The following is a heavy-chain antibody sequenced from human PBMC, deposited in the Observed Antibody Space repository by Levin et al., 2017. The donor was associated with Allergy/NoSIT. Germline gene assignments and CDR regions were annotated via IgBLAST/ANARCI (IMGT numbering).Heavy chain of an antibody. CDR3: ASSVNPSGRFGEYDY. D-gene: IGHD3-10*01. CDR1: GYTFTSYY. CDR2: INPSGGST. Sequence: GESLKISCKASGYTFTSYYMHWVRQAPGQGLEWMGIINPSGGSTSYAQKFQGRVTMTRDTSTSTVYMELSSLRSEDTAVYYCASSVNPSGRFGEYDYWGQGTLVTVSS. J-gene: IGHJ4*02. V-gene: IGHV1-46*01.